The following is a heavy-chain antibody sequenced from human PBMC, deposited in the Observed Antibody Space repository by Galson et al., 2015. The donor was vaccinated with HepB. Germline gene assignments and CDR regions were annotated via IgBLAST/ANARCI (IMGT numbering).Heavy chain of an antibody. CDR1: GGFISHARYS. CDR3: AFSGSYDNGNWFDP. V-gene: IGHV4-30-2*01. D-gene: IGHD3-10*01. Sequence: LSLTCPVAGGFISHARYSWSWIRQPAGKGPEWIGYIHHSGSTLYNPSLKSRVTISVDRSKNQFSLNLSSVTAADTAVYYCAFSGSYDNGNWFDPWGQGTLVTVSS. J-gene: IGHJ5*02. CDR2: IHHSGST.